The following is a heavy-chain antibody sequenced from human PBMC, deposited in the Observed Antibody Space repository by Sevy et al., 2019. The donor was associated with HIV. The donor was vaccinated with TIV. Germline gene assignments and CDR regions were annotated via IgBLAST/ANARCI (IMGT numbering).Heavy chain of an antibody. Sequence: GGSLRLSCAASGFTFSSYWMSWVRQAPGKGLEWVANIKQDGSEKYYVHSVKGRFTISRDNAKNSLYLQMNSLRAEDTAVYYCAGRDSSGWYYYYYGMDVWGQGTTVTVSS. V-gene: IGHV3-7*03. D-gene: IGHD6-19*01. CDR2: IKQDGSEK. CDR3: AGRDSSGWYYYYYGMDV. J-gene: IGHJ6*02. CDR1: GFTFSSYW.